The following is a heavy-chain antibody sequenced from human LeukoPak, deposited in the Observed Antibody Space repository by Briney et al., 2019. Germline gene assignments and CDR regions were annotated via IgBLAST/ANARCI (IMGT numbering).Heavy chain of an antibody. CDR1: EFTVSSNY. V-gene: IGHV3-53*01. CDR2: IYSGGST. CDR3: AREYSSSWYYFDY. J-gene: IGHJ4*02. Sequence: GGSLRLSCAASEFTVSSNYMSWVRQAPGKGLEWVSVIYSGGSTYYADSVKGRLTISRDNSKNTLYLQMNSLRAEDTAVYYCAREYSSSWYYFDYWGQGTLVTVSS. D-gene: IGHD6-13*01.